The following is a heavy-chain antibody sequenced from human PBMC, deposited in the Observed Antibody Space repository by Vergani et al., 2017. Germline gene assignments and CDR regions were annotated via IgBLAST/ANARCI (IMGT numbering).Heavy chain of an antibody. Sequence: QVQLQESGPGLVKPSQTLSLTCTVSGGSISSRNYYWSWIRQPAGKGLEWIGRIYSSGSTNYNTSLKSRVTISVDTSKNQFSLKLSSVTAADTAVYYCAREGGAYSSSVVDYWGQGTLVTVSS. V-gene: IGHV4-61*02. J-gene: IGHJ4*02. D-gene: IGHD6-6*01. CDR2: IYSSGST. CDR3: AREGGAYSSSVVDY. CDR1: GGSISSRNYY.